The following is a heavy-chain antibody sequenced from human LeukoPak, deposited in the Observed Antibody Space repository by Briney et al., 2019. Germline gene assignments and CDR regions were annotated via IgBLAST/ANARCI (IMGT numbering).Heavy chain of an antibody. D-gene: IGHD3-22*01. J-gene: IGHJ3*02. CDR2: IYPSGNT. Sequence: SETLSLTCSVSGGSFSSYFWSWVRQPAGKGLEWIGRIYPSGNTNYNPSLKSRVTLSVDTSKTQFSLKLSSVTAADTAVYYCASTSGYYAFDIWGQGTMVTVSS. CDR3: ASTSGYYAFDI. CDR1: GGSFSSYF. V-gene: IGHV4-4*07.